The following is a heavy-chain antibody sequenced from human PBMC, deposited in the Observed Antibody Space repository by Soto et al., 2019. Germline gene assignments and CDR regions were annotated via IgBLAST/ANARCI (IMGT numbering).Heavy chain of an antibody. V-gene: IGHV1-69*12. CDR3: AGPGFCSGGSCPLNYYYYYGMDV. D-gene: IGHD2-15*01. Sequence: QVQLVQSGAEVKKPGSSVKVSCKASGGTFSSYAISWVRQAPGQGLEWMGGIIPIFGTADYAQKFQGRVRIHADESTSTAYMELSSLRSEDTAVYYCAGPGFCSGGSCPLNYYYYYGMDVWGQGTTVTVSS. J-gene: IGHJ6*02. CDR1: GGTFSSYA. CDR2: IIPIFGTA.